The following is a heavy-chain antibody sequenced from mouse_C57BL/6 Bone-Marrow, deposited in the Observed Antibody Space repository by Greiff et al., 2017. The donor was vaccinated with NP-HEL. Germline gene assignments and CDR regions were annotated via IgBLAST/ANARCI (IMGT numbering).Heavy chain of an antibody. Sequence: QVQLQQSGPELVKPGASVKISCKASGYAFSSSWMNWVKQRPGKGLEWIGRIYPGDGDTNYNGKFKGKATLTADKSSSTAYMQLSSLTSEDSAVYFCARAPHYYGSNYFDYWGQGTTVTVSS. CDR2: IYPGDGDT. CDR3: ARAPHYYGSNYFDY. D-gene: IGHD1-1*01. V-gene: IGHV1-82*01. J-gene: IGHJ2*01. CDR1: GYAFSSSW.